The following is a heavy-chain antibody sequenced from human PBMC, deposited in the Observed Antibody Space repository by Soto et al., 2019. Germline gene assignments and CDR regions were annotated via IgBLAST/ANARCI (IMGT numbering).Heavy chain of an antibody. CDR3: ASPSYDYWSGYYPDPFDY. Sequence: GGSLRLSCAASGFTFSSYSMNWVRQAPGKGLEWVSYISSSSSTIYYADSVKGRFTISRDNAKNSLYLQMNSLRAEDTAVYYCASPSYDYWSGYYPDPFDYWGQGTLVTVSS. J-gene: IGHJ4*02. D-gene: IGHD3-3*01. CDR2: ISSSSSTI. V-gene: IGHV3-48*01. CDR1: GFTFSSYS.